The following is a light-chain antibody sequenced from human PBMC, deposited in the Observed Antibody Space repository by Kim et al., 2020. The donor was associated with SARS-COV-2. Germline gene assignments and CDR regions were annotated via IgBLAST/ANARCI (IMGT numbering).Light chain of an antibody. V-gene: IGKV1-39*01. Sequence: ASLGDRVTITCRASQSISNYLNWYQQKPGKAPKLLIYAASSLQSGVPSRFSGSGSGTEFTLTISSLQREDFATYYCQQSYRTPYTSGQGTKLEI. J-gene: IGKJ2*01. CDR1: QSISNY. CDR2: AAS. CDR3: QQSYRTPYT.